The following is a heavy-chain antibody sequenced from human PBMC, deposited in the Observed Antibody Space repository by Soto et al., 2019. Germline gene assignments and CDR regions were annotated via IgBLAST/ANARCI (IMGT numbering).Heavy chain of an antibody. J-gene: IGHJ6*02. CDR3: AKEQLAPGETLDYYYYYYGMDV. CDR2: ISYDGSNK. CDR1: GFTFSSYG. D-gene: IGHD6-6*01. V-gene: IGHV3-30*18. Sequence: PGVSLRLSCAACGFTFSSYGMHWVRQAPGRGLEWVAVISYDGSNKYYADSVKGRFTISRDNSKNTLYLQMNSLRAEDTAVYYCAKEQLAPGETLDYYYYYYGMDVWGQGTTVTVSS.